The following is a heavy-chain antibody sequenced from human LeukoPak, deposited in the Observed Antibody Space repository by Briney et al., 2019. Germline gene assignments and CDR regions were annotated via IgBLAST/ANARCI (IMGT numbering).Heavy chain of an antibody. J-gene: IGHJ5*02. CDR3: ARALLGYCSSTSRRSLHNWFDP. D-gene: IGHD2-2*01. CDR1: GGSISSYY. Sequence: SETLSLTCTVSGGSISSYYWSWIRQPPGKGLEWIGYIYYSGSTNYNPSLKSRVTISVDTSKNQFSLKLSSVTAADTAVYYCARALLGYCSSTSRRSLHNWFDPWGQGTLVTVSS. V-gene: IGHV4-59*01. CDR2: IYYSGST.